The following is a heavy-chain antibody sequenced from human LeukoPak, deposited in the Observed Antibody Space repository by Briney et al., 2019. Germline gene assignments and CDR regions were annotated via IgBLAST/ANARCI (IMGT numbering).Heavy chain of an antibody. CDR1: GYTFTGYY. CDR2: INPNSGGT. J-gene: IGHJ6*03. Sequence: ASVKVSCKASGYTFTGYYMHWVRQAPGQGLEWMGWINPNSGGTIYAQKFQGRVTMTRDTSISTAYMELSRLRSDDTAVYYCARKSLGYCSSTSCYGSMDVWGKGTTVTVSS. V-gene: IGHV1-2*02. CDR3: ARKSLGYCSSTSCYGSMDV. D-gene: IGHD2-2*01.